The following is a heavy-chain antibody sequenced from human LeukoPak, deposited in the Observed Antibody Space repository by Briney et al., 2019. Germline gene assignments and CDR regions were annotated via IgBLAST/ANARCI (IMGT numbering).Heavy chain of an antibody. CDR2: IFHTGDT. V-gene: IGHV4-59*08. Sequence: SETLSLTCTVSGGSITTSYWSWVRQPPGKGLEWIAYIFHTGDTRYNPSLKSRITISLDTSKNQFSLKLNSVTAADTAVYYCARHPLRGGFDYWGQGTLVTVSS. J-gene: IGHJ4*02. CDR3: ARHPLRGGFDY. CDR1: GGSITTSY.